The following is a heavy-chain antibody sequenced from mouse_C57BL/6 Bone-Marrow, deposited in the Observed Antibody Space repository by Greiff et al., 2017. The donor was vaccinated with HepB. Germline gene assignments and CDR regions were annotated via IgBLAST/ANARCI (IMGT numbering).Heavy chain of an antibody. CDR3: AMGASGYGSPHWYFDV. J-gene: IGHJ1*03. CDR2: IHPSDSDT. CDR1: GYTFTRYW. V-gene: IGHV1-74*01. D-gene: IGHD1-1*01. Sequence: VQLQQPGAELVKPGASVKVSCKASGYTFTRYWMHWVKQRPGQGLEWIGRIHPSDSDTNYNQKFKGKATLTVDKSSSTAYMQLSSLTSEDSAVYYCAMGASGYGSPHWYFDVWGTGTTVTVSS.